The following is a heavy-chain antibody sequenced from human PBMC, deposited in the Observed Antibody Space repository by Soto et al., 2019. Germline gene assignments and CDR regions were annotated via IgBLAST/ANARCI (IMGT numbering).Heavy chain of an antibody. Sequence: GGSLRLSCAASGFTFSSYSMNWVRQAPGKGLEWVSSISSSSSYIYYADSVKGRFTISRDNAKNSLYLQMNSLRAEDTAVYYCARDVVAKIRGSPFDYWGQGTLVTAPQ. D-gene: IGHD5-12*01. CDR2: ISSSSSYI. CDR3: ARDVVAKIRGSPFDY. J-gene: IGHJ4*02. V-gene: IGHV3-21*01. CDR1: GFTFSSYS.